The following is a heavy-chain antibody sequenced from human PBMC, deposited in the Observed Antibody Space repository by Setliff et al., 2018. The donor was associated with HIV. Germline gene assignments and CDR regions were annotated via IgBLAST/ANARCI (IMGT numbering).Heavy chain of an antibody. V-gene: IGHV4-39*07. J-gene: IGHJ4*02. D-gene: IGHD1-26*01. CDR1: GASSIYF. CDR3: AKDRSGSYRTFDY. CDR2: VYYSGST. Sequence: LSLTCTVSGASSIYFWGWIRQPPGKGLEWIGGVYYSGSTYYNPSLKSRVTISMDTSKNQFSLKLNSVTAADTAVYYCAKDRSGSYRTFDYWGPGILVTVSS.